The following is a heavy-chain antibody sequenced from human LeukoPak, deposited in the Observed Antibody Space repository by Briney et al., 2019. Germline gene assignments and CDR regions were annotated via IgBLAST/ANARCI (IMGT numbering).Heavy chain of an antibody. J-gene: IGHJ6*03. D-gene: IGHD3-3*01. CDR3: ARDRTVLRFLEPLRYYMDV. CDR1: GFIFSDFW. CDR2: IEQDGSEK. V-gene: IGHV3-7*01. Sequence: GGSLRLSCAASGFIFSDFWMSWVRQAPGKGLEWVSNIEQDGSEKYYVDSVKGRFTISRDNAKNSLYLQMNSLRAEETAVYYCARDRTVLRFLEPLRYYMDVWGKGTTVTVSS.